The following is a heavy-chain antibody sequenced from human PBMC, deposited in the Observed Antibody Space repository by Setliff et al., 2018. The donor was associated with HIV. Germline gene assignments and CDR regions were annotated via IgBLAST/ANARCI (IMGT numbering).Heavy chain of an antibody. J-gene: IGHJ4*02. D-gene: IGHD1-7*01. CDR3: ARHGTWNSQRFHFDY. CDR2: IYSTDTT. CDR1: AVSIGGYS. V-gene: IGHV4-4*09. Sequence: SQTLSLTCPVSAVSIGGYSWSWIRQSPGKGLEWIGSIYSTDTTNHNPSLESRVTISVDKSKNQFSLKLNSVTAADTAVYDCARHGTWNSQRFHFDYWGQGTPVTVSS.